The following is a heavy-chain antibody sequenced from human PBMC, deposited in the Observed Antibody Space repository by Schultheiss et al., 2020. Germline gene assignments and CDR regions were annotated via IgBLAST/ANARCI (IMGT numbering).Heavy chain of an antibody. CDR2: IWFDGSQQ. D-gene: IGHD3-3*01. J-gene: IGHJ4*02. CDR1: GFTFSRHG. Sequence: GGSLRLSCVASGFTFSRHGMHWVRQGPGKGLEWVAIIWFDGSQQYYADSVKGRFTISRDNSKNTLYLQMNSLRAEDTAVYYCARSSGAVTTSDYWGQGTLVTVSS. CDR3: ARSSGAVTTSDY. V-gene: IGHV3-33*01.